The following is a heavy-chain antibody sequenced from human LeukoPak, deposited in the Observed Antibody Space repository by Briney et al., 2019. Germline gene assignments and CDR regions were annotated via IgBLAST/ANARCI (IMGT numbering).Heavy chain of an antibody. V-gene: IGHV3-48*01. CDR1: GFTFSSYS. CDR3: ARGPPLFDP. J-gene: IGHJ5*02. CDR2: ISISSGTS. Sequence: GGSLRLSCAASGFTFSSYSMNWVRQAPEKGLEWVSYISISSGTSYYADSVKGRFTISRDNAKNSLYLQMKSLRAEDTAVYYCARGPPLFDPWGQGTLVTVSS.